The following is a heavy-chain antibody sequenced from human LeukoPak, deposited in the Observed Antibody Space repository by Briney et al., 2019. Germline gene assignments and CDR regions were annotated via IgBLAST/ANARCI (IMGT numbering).Heavy chain of an antibody. V-gene: IGHV1-2*02. D-gene: IGHD3-10*01. J-gene: IGHJ4*02. CDR3: ARAMGRLVFTSGY. Sequence: GASVKVSCKASGYTFTGYYMHWVRQAPGQGLEWMGWINPNSGGTNYAQKFQGRVTMTRDTSISTAYMELSRLRSDDTAVYYCARAMGRLVFTSGYWGQGTLVTVSS. CDR2: INPNSGGT. CDR1: GYTFTGYY.